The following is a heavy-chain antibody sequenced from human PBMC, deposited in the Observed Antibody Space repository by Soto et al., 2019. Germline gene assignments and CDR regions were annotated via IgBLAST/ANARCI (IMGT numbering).Heavy chain of an antibody. CDR1: GFSLSTSGVG. CDR2: IYWDDDK. Sequence: QITLKESGPTLVKPTQTLTLTCTFSGFSLSTSGVGVGWIRKPPGKALEWLALIYWDDDKRYSPSLKSRLTITKDTSKNQVVLIMTNMDPVDTATYYCAHRRGFGELLAWGQGTLVTVSS. V-gene: IGHV2-5*02. CDR3: AHRRGFGELLA. J-gene: IGHJ5*02. D-gene: IGHD3-10*01.